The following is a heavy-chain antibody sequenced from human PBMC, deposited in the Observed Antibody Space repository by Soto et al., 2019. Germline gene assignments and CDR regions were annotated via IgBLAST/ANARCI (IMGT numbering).Heavy chain of an antibody. CDR2: TYYRSKWYN. D-gene: IGHD6-13*01. J-gene: IGHJ6*02. CDR3: ATAAGGNYYYGMDV. Sequence: SQTLSLTCAISGDSVSSNSAAWNCIRQSPSRGLEWLGRTYYRSKWYNDYAVSVKSRITINPNTSKNQFSLQLNSVTPEDTAVYYCATAAGGNYYYGMDVWGQGTTVTSP. CDR1: GDSVSSNSAA. V-gene: IGHV6-1*01.